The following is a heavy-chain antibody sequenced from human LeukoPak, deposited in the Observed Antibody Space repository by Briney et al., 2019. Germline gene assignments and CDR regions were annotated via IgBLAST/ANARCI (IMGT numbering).Heavy chain of an antibody. Sequence: PGGSLRLSCSSSLFTFSNYAMTWVRQAPGKGLECVSVISGSGSNTDYADSVKGRFTISRDNSKNTLSLQMNSLRAEDTAIYYCAGGVTTSHWYFDLWGRGTLVTVSS. CDR3: AGGVTTSHWYFDL. J-gene: IGHJ2*01. V-gene: IGHV3-23*01. D-gene: IGHD4-17*01. CDR1: LFTFSNYA. CDR2: ISGSGSNT.